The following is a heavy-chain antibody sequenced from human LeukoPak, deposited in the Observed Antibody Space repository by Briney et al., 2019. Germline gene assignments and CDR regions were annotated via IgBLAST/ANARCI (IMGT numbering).Heavy chain of an antibody. CDR1: GSTFSSSA. J-gene: IGHJ4*02. CDR2: ISGSGDST. D-gene: IGHD3-9*01. V-gene: IGHV3-23*01. Sequence: GGSLRLSCAASGSTFSSSAMNWVRQTPGRGLEWVSAISGSGDSTSYADSMKGRFTISRDNSKNTLYLQMNSLRAEDTAVYYCARGIQGDILTGLKYWGQGTLVTVSS. CDR3: ARGIQGDILTGLKY.